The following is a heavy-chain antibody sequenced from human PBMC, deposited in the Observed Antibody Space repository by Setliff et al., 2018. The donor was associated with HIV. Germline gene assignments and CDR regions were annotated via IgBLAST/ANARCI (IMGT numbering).Heavy chain of an antibody. J-gene: IGHJ5*02. CDR2: IYHTGRT. V-gene: IGHV4-39*01. D-gene: IGHD3-22*01. Sequence: PSETLSLTCSVSGGSIDNNKYYWTWIRQPPGKGLEWTGSIYHTGRTYYNRSLESRLTISIDTSKNQFSLKLTSVTAADTAIYYCASRIYYYDESRVLREEGFVPWGQGTLVTVSS. CDR3: ASRIYYYDESRVLREEGFVP. CDR1: GGSIDNNKYY.